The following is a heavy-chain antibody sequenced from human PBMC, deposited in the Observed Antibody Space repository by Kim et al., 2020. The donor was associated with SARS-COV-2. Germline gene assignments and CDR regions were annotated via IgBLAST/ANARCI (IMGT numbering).Heavy chain of an antibody. CDR2: IYYSGST. Sequence: ETLSLTCTVSGGSISSSSYYWGWIRQPPGKGLEWIGSIYYSGSTYYNPSLKSRVTISVDTSKNQFSLKLSSVTATDTAVYYCARRLGGWRNYGMDVWGQGTTVTVSS. J-gene: IGHJ6*02. D-gene: IGHD6-19*01. V-gene: IGHV4-39*01. CDR3: ARRLGGWRNYGMDV. CDR1: GGSISSSSYY.